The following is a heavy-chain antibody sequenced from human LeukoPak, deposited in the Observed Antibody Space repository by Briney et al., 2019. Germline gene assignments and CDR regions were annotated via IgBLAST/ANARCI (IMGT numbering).Heavy chain of an antibody. CDR3: ARDMGRGNGLFDY. CDR1: GGTFSSYA. J-gene: IGHJ4*02. V-gene: IGHV1-69*05. D-gene: IGHD3-10*01. Sequence: GASVKVSCKASGGTFSSYAISWVRQAPGQGLEWMGGIIPIFGTANYAQKFQGKVTITTDESTSTAYMELSSLRSEDTAVYYCARDMGRGNGLFDYWGQGTLVTVSS. CDR2: IIPIFGTA.